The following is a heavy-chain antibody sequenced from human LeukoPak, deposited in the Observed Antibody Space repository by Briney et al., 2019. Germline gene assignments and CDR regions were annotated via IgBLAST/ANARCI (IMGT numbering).Heavy chain of an antibody. CDR1: GFTFSSYS. D-gene: IGHD2-2*01. Sequence: PGGSLRLSCAASGFTFSSYSMNWVRQAPGKGLEWVSSISSSSSYIYYADSVKGRFTISRDNAKNSLYLQMSSLRAEDTAVYYCARDRVGYCSSTSCARALYPWGQGTLVTVSS. CDR2: ISSSSSYI. J-gene: IGHJ5*02. CDR3: ARDRVGYCSSTSCARALYP. V-gene: IGHV3-21*01.